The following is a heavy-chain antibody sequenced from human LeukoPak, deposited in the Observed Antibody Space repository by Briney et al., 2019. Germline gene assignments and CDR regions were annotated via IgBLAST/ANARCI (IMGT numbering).Heavy chain of an antibody. CDR1: GFTFSSYA. V-gene: IGHV3-23*01. CDR2: ISGSGGST. Sequence: PGGSLRLSCAASGFTFSSYAMSWVRQAPGKGLEWVSAISGSGGSTYYADSVKGRFTISRDNSKNTLYLQMNGLRAEDTAVYYCAKKDSGSYYDFWSGYYTDHNWFDPWGQGTLVTVSS. CDR3: AKKDSGSYYDFWSGYYTDHNWFDP. D-gene: IGHD3-3*01. J-gene: IGHJ5*02.